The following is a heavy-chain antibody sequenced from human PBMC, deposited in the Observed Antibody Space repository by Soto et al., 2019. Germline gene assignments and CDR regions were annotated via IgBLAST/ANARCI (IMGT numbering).Heavy chain of an antibody. CDR3: ARPHTPTVGF. CDR1: GLTLSNYW. V-gene: IGHV3-74*01. J-gene: IGHJ4*02. D-gene: IGHD4-17*01. CDR2: INGDGSST. Sequence: GSLRLSCAASGLTLSNYWMHWVRQAPGKGLVWVSRINGDGSSTIYADSVKGRFTISRDNAKNTLYLQMNSLRAEDTAVYYGARPHTPTVGFWGQGALVTVSS.